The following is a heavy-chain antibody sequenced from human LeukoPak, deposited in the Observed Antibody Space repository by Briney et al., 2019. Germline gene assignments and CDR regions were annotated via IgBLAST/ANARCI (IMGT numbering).Heavy chain of an antibody. CDR3: ATVVGDYYFDY. J-gene: IGHJ4*02. CDR2: FDPEDGET. V-gene: IGHV1-24*01. D-gene: IGHD4-17*01. Sequence: ASVKVSCKVSGYTLTELSMHWVRQAPGKGLEWMGGFDPEDGETIYAQKFQGRVTMIEDTSTDTAYMELSSLRSEDTAVYYCATVVGDYYFDYWGQGTLVTVSS. CDR1: GYTLTELS.